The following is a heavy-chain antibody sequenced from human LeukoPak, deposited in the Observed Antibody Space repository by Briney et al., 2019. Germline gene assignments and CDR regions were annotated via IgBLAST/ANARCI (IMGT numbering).Heavy chain of an antibody. J-gene: IGHJ4*02. V-gene: IGHV3-23*01. Sequence: GGSLRLSCAASGFTFRSYAIYWVRQAPGKGPEWVSGISGSGGDTYFADSVKGRFTISRDHSKNTVFLQMDSLRVEDTAVYYCAKTTAGYSSGRYPGWPIDYWGQGTLVTVS. D-gene: IGHD6-19*01. CDR2: ISGSGGDT. CDR1: GFTFRSYA. CDR3: AKTTAGYSSGRYPGWPIDY.